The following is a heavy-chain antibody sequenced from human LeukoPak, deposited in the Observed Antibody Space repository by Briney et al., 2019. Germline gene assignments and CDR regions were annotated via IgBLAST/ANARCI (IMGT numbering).Heavy chain of an antibody. CDR3: ARGYTGFLEWNDAFDI. Sequence: GGSLRLSCAASGFTFSSYSMNWVRQAPGRGLEWVSSISSSSYIYYADSVRGRFTISRDNAKNSLYLQMNSLRAEDTAVYYCARGYTGFLEWNDAFDIWGQGTMVTVSS. D-gene: IGHD3-3*01. J-gene: IGHJ3*02. CDR1: GFTFSSYS. CDR2: ISSSSYI. V-gene: IGHV3-21*01.